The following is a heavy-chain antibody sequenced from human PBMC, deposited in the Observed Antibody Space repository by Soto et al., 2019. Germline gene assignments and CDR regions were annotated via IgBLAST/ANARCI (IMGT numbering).Heavy chain of an antibody. V-gene: IGHV1-69*01. CDR3: ARGGGRDYYDSSGYRIVYY. CDR2: IIPIFGTA. D-gene: IGHD3-22*01. J-gene: IGHJ4*02. Sequence: VQLVQSGAEVKKPGSSVKVSCKASGGTFRSYAISWVRQAPGQGLEWMGGIIPIFGTANYAQKFQGRVMITADESTSTAYMELSSLRSEDTAVYYCARGGGRDYYDSSGYRIVYYWGQGTLVTVSS. CDR1: GGTFRSYA.